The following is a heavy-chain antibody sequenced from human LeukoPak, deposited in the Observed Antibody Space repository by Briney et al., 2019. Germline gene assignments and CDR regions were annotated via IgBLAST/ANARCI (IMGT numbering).Heavy chain of an antibody. CDR2: IYYSGST. V-gene: IGHV4-61*01. J-gene: IGHJ6*02. CDR3: ARVTTIFGVVHYGMDV. Sequence: SETLSLTCTVSGGSVSSGSYYWSWIRQPPGKGLEWIGYIYYSGSTNYNPSLKSRVTISVDTSKNQFSLKLSSVTAADTAVYYCARVTTIFGVVHYGMDVWGQGTTVTVSS. D-gene: IGHD3-3*01. CDR1: GGSVSSGSYY.